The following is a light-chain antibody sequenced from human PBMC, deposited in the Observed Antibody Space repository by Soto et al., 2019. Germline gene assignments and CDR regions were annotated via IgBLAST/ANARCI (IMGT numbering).Light chain of an antibody. CDR2: DVS. CDR3: SSYTSSDTLV. CDR1: SSDVGGSDH. V-gene: IGLV2-14*03. J-gene: IGLJ2*01. Sequence: QSALTQPASVSGSPGQSITVSCTGTSSDVGGSDHVNWYQQHPGKAPKLMIFDVSNRPSGVSNRFSGSKSGNTASLTISGLQAEDEADYYCSSYTSSDTLVFGAGTKVTVL.